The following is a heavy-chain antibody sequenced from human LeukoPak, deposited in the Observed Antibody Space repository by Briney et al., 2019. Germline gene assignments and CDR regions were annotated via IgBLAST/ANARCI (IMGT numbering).Heavy chain of an antibody. Sequence: ASVKVSCKASGYTFTSYAMHWVRQAPGQRLEWMGWINAGNGNTKYSQKFQGRVTITRDTSASTAYMELSSLRSEDTAVYYCAREYYGSGSYYIGSYCYYYGMDVWGKGTTVTVSS. D-gene: IGHD3-10*01. J-gene: IGHJ6*04. CDR2: INAGNGNT. CDR1: GYTFTSYA. V-gene: IGHV1-3*01. CDR3: AREYYGSGSYYIGSYCYYYGMDV.